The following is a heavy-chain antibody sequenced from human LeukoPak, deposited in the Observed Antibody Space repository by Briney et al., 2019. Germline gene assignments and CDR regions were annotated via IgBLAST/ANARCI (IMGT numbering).Heavy chain of an antibody. Sequence: SQTLSLTCTVSGGSISRGSYYWTWIRQPAGKGLEWIGRIYTSGSTNYNPSLKSRVTISVDTSKNQFSLKLSSVTAADTAVYYCARRAEYYMDVWGKGTTVTVSS. V-gene: IGHV4-61*02. J-gene: IGHJ6*03. CDR3: ARRAEYYMDV. CDR1: GGSISRGSYY. CDR2: IYTSGST. D-gene: IGHD1-14*01.